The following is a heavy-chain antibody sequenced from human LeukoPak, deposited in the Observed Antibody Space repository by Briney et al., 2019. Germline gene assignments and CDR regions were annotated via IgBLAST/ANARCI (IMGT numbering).Heavy chain of an antibody. CDR3: ARDYGSGSYYPPNWFDP. J-gene: IGHJ5*02. Sequence: GSLRLSCAASGFTFSSYWMSWVRQAPGKGLEWVANIKQDGSEKYYVDSVKGRFTISRDNAKNSLYLQMNSLRAEDTAVYYCARDYGSGSYYPPNWFDPWGQGTLVTVSS. D-gene: IGHD3-10*01. CDR2: IKQDGSEK. CDR1: GFTFSSYW. V-gene: IGHV3-7*01.